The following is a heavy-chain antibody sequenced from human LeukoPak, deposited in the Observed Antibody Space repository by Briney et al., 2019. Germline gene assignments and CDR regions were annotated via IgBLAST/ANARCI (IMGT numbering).Heavy chain of an antibody. CDR2: IYYSGTT. J-gene: IGHJ5*02. CDR1: GGSISSGGYS. CDR3: ARDYCTSTTCPNWFDP. D-gene: IGHD2-2*01. Sequence: SETLSLTCAVSGGSISSGGYSWSWIRQPPGKGLEWIGYIYYSGTTYYGPSLKSRISISIDTSKNQFSLNLSSVTAADTAVYYCARDYCTSTTCPNWFDPWGQGTLVTVSS. V-gene: IGHV4-30-4*07.